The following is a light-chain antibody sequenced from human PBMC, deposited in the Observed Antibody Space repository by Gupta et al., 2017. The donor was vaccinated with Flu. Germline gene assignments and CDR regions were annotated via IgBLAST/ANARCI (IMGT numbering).Light chain of an antibody. CDR1: RSVLNSSNNKNC. Sequence: DIVMSQSPDSLAVSLGERATINCKSSRSVLNSSNNKNCLSWYQHKAGQPPKLLIHWASTRESGVPYRFSGSGSGTDFTLTISSLQAEDVAVYYCQQHYTSPQITFGQGTRLEIK. CDR2: WAS. J-gene: IGKJ5*01. V-gene: IGKV4-1*01. CDR3: QQHYTSPQIT.